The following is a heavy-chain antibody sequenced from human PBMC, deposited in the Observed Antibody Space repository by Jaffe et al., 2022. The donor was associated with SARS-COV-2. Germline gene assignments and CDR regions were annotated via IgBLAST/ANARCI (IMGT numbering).Heavy chain of an antibody. CDR2: IYYSGST. D-gene: IGHD2-21*01. V-gene: IGHV4-39*01. CDR1: GGSISSSSYY. CDR3: ARHSGGDGYKP. J-gene: IGHJ5*02. Sequence: QLQLQESGPGLVKPSETLSLTCTVSGGSISSSSYYWGWIRQPPGKGLEWIGSIYYSGSTYYNPSLKSRVTISVDTSKNQFSLKLSSVTAADTAVYYCARHSGGDGYKPWGQGTLVTVSS.